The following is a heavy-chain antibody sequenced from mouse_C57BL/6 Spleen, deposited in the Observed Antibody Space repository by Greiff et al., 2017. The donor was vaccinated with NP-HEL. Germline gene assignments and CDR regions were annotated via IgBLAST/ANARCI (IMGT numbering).Heavy chain of an antibody. V-gene: IGHV5-9-1*02. J-gene: IGHJ2*01. Sequence: EVKLMESGEGLVKPGGSLKLSCAASGFTFSSYAMSWVRQTPEKRLEWVAYISSGGDYIYYADTVKGRFTISRDNARNTLYLQMSSLKSEDTAMYYCTRDPYGSSYFDYWGQGTTLTVSS. CDR3: TRDPYGSSYFDY. CDR2: ISSGGDYI. CDR1: GFTFSSYA. D-gene: IGHD1-1*01.